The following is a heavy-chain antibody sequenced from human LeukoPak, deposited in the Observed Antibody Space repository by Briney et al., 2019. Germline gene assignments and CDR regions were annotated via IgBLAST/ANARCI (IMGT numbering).Heavy chain of an antibody. V-gene: IGHV1-2*02. D-gene: IGHD4-17*01. CDR1: GYTFTGYY. CDR3: ARGTTLTTLPYYYYFIDV. CDR2: MNPNSGGT. J-gene: IGHJ6*03. Sequence: GASVKVSCKASGYTFTGYYMHWVRQAPGQGLEWMGWMNPNSGGTNYAQKFQGRVTMTRDTSISTAYRELSRLSSDDTAVYYCARGTTLTTLPYYYYFIDVWGKGTTVTISS.